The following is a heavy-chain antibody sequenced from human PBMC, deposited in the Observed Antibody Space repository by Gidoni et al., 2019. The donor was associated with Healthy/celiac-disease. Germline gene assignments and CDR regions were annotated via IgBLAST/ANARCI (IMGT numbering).Heavy chain of an antibody. CDR3: ARDLSLDTAMVMYY. V-gene: IGHV3-33*01. CDR1: GFTFSSYG. D-gene: IGHD5-18*01. Sequence: QVQLVESGGGVVQPGRSLRLSCAAYGFTFSSYGMHWVRQAPGKGLEWVAVIWYDGSNKYYADSVKGRFTISRDNSKNTLYLQMNSLRAEDTAVYYCARDLSLDTAMVMYYWGQGTLVTVSS. J-gene: IGHJ4*02. CDR2: IWYDGSNK.